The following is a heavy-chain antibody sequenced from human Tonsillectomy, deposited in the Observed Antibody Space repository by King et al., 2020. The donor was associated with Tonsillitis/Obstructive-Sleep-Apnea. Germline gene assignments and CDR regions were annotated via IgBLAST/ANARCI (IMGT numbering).Heavy chain of an antibody. V-gene: IGHV5-10-1*01. CDR2: IDPSDSYT. D-gene: IGHD3-10*01. Sequence: QLVQSGAEVKKPGESLRISCKGSGYRFTNYWISWVRQMPGKGLEWMGKIDPSDSYTDYSPSFQGHVTISADKAISTAYLQLISLKASDTAMYYCARGIIILESAFDVWGQGTMVTVSS. CDR1: GYRFTNYW. J-gene: IGHJ3*01. CDR3: ARGIIILESAFDV.